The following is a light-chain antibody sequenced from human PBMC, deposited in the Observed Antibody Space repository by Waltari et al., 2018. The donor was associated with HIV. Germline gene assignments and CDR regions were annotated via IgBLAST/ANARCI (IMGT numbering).Light chain of an antibody. CDR3: LQHYDYPRT. CDR1: QGIRNA. CDR2: AAS. V-gene: IGKV1-17*01. Sequence: IQMTQSPSSLSASVGDRVTITCRASQGIRNALGWYQQKPGEAPKRLIYAASTLQNGVSSRFSGSGSGTEFTLTITSLQPEDVATYYCLQHYDYPRTFGQGTKLEIK. J-gene: IGKJ2*01.